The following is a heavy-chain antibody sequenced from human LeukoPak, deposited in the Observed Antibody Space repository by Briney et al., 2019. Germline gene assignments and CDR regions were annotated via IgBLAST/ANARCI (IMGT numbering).Heavy chain of an antibody. D-gene: IGHD2-2*01. Sequence: GGSLRLSCAASEFDFSSHAMTWVRQAPGKGLEWVSAISISGSKTYYADSVKGRFTISRDNSKNTLYLQMNSLRAEDTAVYYCANEVRPNDYWGQGTQVTVSS. CDR1: EFDFSSHA. J-gene: IGHJ4*02. CDR3: ANEVRPNDY. V-gene: IGHV3-23*01. CDR2: ISISGSKT.